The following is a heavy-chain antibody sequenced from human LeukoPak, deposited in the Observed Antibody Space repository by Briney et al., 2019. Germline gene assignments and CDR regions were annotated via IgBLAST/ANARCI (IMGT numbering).Heavy chain of an antibody. CDR1: GGSISSGSYY. Sequence: SETLSLTCTVSGGSISSGSYYWSWIRQPAGKELEWIGRIYTTGSTNYSPSLKSRVTISADTSKNQFSLKLSSVTAADTAVYYCARDGVYAFDIWGQGTMVTVSS. V-gene: IGHV4-61*02. CDR3: ARDGVYAFDI. CDR2: IYTTGST. J-gene: IGHJ3*02. D-gene: IGHD3-16*01.